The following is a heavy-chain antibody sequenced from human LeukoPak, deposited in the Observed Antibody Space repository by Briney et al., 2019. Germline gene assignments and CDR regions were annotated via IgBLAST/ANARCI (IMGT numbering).Heavy chain of an antibody. Sequence: PSETLSLTCTASGGSISSSSYYWGWIRQPPGKGLEWIGCIYYTGSTYYNPSLKSRVTISVDTSKNQFSLKLSSVTAADTAVYYCARSMGAMTATPSWFDPWGQGTLVTVSS. V-gene: IGHV4-39*01. D-gene: IGHD2-21*02. CDR1: GGSISSSSYY. CDR3: ARSMGAMTATPSWFDP. CDR2: IYYTGST. J-gene: IGHJ5*02.